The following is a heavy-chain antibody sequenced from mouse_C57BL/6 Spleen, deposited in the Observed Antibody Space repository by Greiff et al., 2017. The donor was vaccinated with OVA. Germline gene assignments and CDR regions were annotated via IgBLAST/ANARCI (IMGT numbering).Heavy chain of an antibody. V-gene: IGHV5-6*01. CDR2: ISSGGSYT. D-gene: IGHD3-3*01. CDR3: ARQGGGTGAFDY. Sequence: EVQRVESGGDLVKPGGSLKLSCAASGFTFSSYGMSWVRQTPDKRLEWVATISSGGSYTYYPDSVKGRFTISRDNAKNTLYLQMSSLKSEDTAMYYCARQGGGTGAFDYWGQGTTLTVSS. J-gene: IGHJ2*01. CDR1: GFTFSSYG.